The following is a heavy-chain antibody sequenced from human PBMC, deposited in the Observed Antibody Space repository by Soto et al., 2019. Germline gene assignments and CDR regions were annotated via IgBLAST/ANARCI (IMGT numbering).Heavy chain of an antibody. D-gene: IGHD3-10*01. CDR2: IYYSGST. CDR3: ASYCSGRYYRVDS. V-gene: IGHV4-39*01. CDR1: GGSISSSSYY. J-gene: IGHJ5*01. Sequence: RSLTSTGSGGSISSSSYYWGWIRQPPGKGLEWIGSIYYSGSTYYNPSLKSRVTISVDTSKNQFSLKLSSVTAADTAVYYCASYCSGRYYRVDSWGQGSLVSVS.